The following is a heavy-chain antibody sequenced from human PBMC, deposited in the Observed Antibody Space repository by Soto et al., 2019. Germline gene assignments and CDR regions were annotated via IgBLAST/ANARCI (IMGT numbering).Heavy chain of an antibody. Sequence: PGGSLRLSCAASGFTFDDYGMSWVRQAPGKGLEWVSGTNWNGGSTGYADSVKGRFTISRDNAKNSLYLQMNSLRAEDTALYHCARDNFEFGGPGFSRFDPWGQGTLVTVSS. CDR2: TNWNGGST. CDR3: ARDNFEFGGPGFSRFDP. CDR1: GFTFDDYG. D-gene: IGHD2-15*01. V-gene: IGHV3-20*01. J-gene: IGHJ5*02.